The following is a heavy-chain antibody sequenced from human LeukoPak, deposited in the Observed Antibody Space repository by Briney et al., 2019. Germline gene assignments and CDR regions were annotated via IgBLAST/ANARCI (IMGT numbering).Heavy chain of an antibody. D-gene: IGHD3-10*01. J-gene: IGHJ4*02. CDR3: ARAIVRSTGSVDIDY. CDR1: GGTFSSYA. Sequence: GASVKVSCKASGGTFSSYAISWVRQAPGQGLEWMGRIIPILGIANYAQKFQGRVTITADKSTSTAYMELSSLRSEDTAVYYCARAIVRSTGSVDIDYWGQGTLVTVSS. CDR2: IIPILGIA. V-gene: IGHV1-69*04.